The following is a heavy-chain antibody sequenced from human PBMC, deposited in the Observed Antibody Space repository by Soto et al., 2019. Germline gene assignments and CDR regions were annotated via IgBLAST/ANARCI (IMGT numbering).Heavy chain of an antibody. J-gene: IGHJ5*02. D-gene: IGHD4-17*01. CDR1: GFTFSSYW. CDR2: GNSDGSST. V-gene: IGHV3-74*01. Sequence: EVQLVESGGGLVQPGGSLRLSCAASGFTFSSYWMHWVRQAPGKGLVWVSRGNSDGSSTSYAYSVKGRCTIARDKAKNTLYLQMNSLRAEDTAVYYCARGHDYVYNWFDPWGQGTLVTVSS. CDR3: ARGHDYVYNWFDP.